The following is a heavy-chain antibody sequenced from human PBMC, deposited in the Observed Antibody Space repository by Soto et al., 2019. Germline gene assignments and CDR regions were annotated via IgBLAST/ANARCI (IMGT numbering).Heavy chain of an antibody. J-gene: IGHJ5*02. Sequence: QVQLQESGPGLVKPSQTLSLTCTVSGGSIRRGGYYWSWIRQHPGKGLEWIGYIYYSGSTYYNPSLKSRVTISVDTSKNQFSLKLSSVTAADTAVYYCARCGGDHGFWFVPWGQGTLVTVSS. CDR2: IYYSGST. D-gene: IGHD2-21*02. CDR1: GGSIRRGGYY. CDR3: ARCGGDHGFWFVP. V-gene: IGHV4-31*03.